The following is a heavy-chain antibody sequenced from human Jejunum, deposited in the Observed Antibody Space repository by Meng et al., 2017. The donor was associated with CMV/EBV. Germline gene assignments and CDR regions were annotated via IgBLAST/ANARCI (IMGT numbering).Heavy chain of an antibody. CDR3: ARDGIVGSITWFDP. V-gene: IGHV1-46*01. J-gene: IGHJ5*02. D-gene: IGHD5-12*01. Sequence: KASGYTFTKYYMHWVRQAPGQGLEWMGNIYPSAGSTTYAQKFQGRVTMTRDTSTSTVYMELSSLRSEDSAVYYCARDGIVGSITWFDPWGQGTLVTVSS. CDR1: GYTFTKYY. CDR2: IYPSAGST.